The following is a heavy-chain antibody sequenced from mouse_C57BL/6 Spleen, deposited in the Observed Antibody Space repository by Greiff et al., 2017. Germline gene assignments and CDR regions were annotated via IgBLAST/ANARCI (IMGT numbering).Heavy chain of an antibody. CDR2: ISDGGSYT. J-gene: IGHJ2*01. Sequence: EVKLQESGGGLVKPGGSLKLSCAASGFTFSSYAMSWVRQTPEKRLEWVATISDGGSYTYYPDNVKGRFTISRDNAKNNLYLQMSHLKSEDTAMYYCAREVLEYFDYWGQGTTLTVSS. CDR1: GFTFSSYA. CDR3: AREVLEYFDY. V-gene: IGHV5-4*01. D-gene: IGHD1-1*01.